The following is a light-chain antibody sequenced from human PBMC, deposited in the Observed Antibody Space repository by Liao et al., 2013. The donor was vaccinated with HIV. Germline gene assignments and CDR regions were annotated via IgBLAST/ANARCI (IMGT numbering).Light chain of an antibody. CDR2: QDN. Sequence: SNVLTQPPSVSVAPGQTARITCGGDNIGDKSVHWYQQRPGQSPLLVIFQDNQRPSGIPERFFGSNSGNTATLTISGTQPVDEADYYCQAWASNTVIFGGGTKLTVL. V-gene: IGLV3-21*01. CDR3: QAWASNTVI. CDR1: NIGDKS. J-gene: IGLJ2*01.